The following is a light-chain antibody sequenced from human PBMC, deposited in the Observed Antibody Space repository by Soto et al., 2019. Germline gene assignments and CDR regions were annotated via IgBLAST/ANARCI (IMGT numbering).Light chain of an antibody. J-gene: IGKJ1*01. CDR1: QSVGSS. CDR3: QQYNDWPPWT. CDR2: AAS. V-gene: IGKV3-11*01. Sequence: EIVLTQSPATLSLSPGERATLSCRASQSVGSSLAWYQQKLGQAPRLLIYAASDRATGIPGRFSGSGSGTDFTLIISSLEPEDFAVYYCQQYNDWPPWTFGQGTKVEIK.